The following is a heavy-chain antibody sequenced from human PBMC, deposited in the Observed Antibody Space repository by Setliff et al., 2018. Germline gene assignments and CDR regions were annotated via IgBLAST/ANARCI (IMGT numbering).Heavy chain of an antibody. CDR2: ISGSGGST. CDR3: ARSASGYDFWSGYYGYYYYYMDV. V-gene: IGHV3-23*01. J-gene: IGHJ6*03. CDR1: GFTFSSYA. D-gene: IGHD3-3*01. Sequence: GGSLRLSCAASGFTFSSYAMGWVRQAPGKGLEWVSAISGSGGSTYYADSVKGRFTISRDNTKNTLYLQMNSLRAEDTAVYYCARSASGYDFWSGYYGYYYYYMDVWGKGTTVTVSS.